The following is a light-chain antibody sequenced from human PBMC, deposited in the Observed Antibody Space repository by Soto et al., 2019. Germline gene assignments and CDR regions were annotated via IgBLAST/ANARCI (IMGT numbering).Light chain of an antibody. V-gene: IGKV3-11*01. Sequence: EIVLTQSPATLSLSPGERATLSCRASQSVSTYFAWYQQKPGQAPRILIYDASNRATDIPARFSGSGSGTDFTLTIRSLEPEDFAVYYCQKRSNWPYTFGQGTKMEIK. CDR1: QSVSTY. J-gene: IGKJ2*01. CDR3: QKRSNWPYT. CDR2: DAS.